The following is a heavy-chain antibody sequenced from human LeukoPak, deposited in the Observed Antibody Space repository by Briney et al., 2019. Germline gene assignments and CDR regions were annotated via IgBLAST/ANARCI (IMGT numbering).Heavy chain of an antibody. V-gene: IGHV4-59*08. D-gene: IGHD2-15*01. Sequence: SETLSLTCAVYGGSFSGYYWSWIRQPPGKGLEWIGYIYYSGSTNYNPSLKSRVTISVDTSKNQFSLKLSSVTAADTAVYYCARQSCSGGSCYPRPYWYFDLWGRGTLVTVSS. CDR1: GGSFSGYY. CDR2: IYYSGST. J-gene: IGHJ2*01. CDR3: ARQSCSGGSCYPRPYWYFDL.